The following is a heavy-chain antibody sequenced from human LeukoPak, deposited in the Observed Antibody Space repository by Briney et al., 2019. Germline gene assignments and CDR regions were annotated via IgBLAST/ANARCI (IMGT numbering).Heavy chain of an antibody. CDR3: ARVLIALGYYYMDV. Sequence: GGSLRLSCAASGFTFSGFSMNWVRQAPGKGLEWVSYISSSRSTIYCADSVKGRFTISRDNAKNSLYLQMNSLRAEDTAVYYCARVLIALGYYYMDVWGKGTTVTVSS. J-gene: IGHJ6*03. V-gene: IGHV3-48*01. CDR1: GFTFSGFS. D-gene: IGHD2/OR15-2a*01. CDR2: ISSSRSTI.